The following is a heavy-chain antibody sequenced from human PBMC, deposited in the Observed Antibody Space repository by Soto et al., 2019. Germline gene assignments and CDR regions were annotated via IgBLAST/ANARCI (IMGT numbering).Heavy chain of an antibody. J-gene: IGHJ6*02. Sequence: KPSETLSLTCAVYGGSFSGYYWSWIRQPPGKGLEWIGQINHSGSTNYNPSLKSPVTISEDTSKNQLSLKLSSVTAADTAVYYCARVGMEDSSYPSYYYFGMDVWGQGTTVTVSS. V-gene: IGHV4-34*01. D-gene: IGHD4-4*01. CDR1: GGSFSGYY. CDR2: INHSGST. CDR3: ARVGMEDSSYPSYYYFGMDV.